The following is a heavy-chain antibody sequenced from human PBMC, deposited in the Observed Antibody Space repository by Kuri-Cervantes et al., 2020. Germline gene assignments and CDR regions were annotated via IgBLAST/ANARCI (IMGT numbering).Heavy chain of an antibody. J-gene: IGHJ6*03. D-gene: IGHD6-13*01. CDR1: GYTFTGYY. V-gene: IGHV1-69*05. CDR3: ARGPWSSSWQPYYYYYYMDV. CDR2: IIPIFGTA. Sequence: SVKVSCKASGYTFTGYYMHWVRQAPGQGLEWMGGIIPIFGTANYAQKFQGRVTITTDESTSTAYMELSSLRSEDTAVYYCARGPWSSSWQPYYYYYYMDVWGKGTTVTVSS.